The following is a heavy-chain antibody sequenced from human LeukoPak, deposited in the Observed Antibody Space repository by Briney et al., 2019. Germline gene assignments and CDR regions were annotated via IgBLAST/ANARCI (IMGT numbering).Heavy chain of an antibody. J-gene: IGHJ4*02. V-gene: IGHV3-23*01. CDR2: ISGSGGST. CDR1: GFTFSSYA. Sequence: GGSLRLSCAASGFTFSSYAMSWVRQAPGKGLEWVSAISGSGGSTYYADSVKGRFTISRDNSKNTLYLQMNSLRAEDTAVYYCAKLAPRTYDFWSGYPDYWGQGTLVTVSS. D-gene: IGHD3-3*01. CDR3: AKLAPRTYDFWSGYPDY.